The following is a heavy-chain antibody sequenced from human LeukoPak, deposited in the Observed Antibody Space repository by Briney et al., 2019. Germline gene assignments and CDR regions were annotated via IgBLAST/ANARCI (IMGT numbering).Heavy chain of an antibody. CDR1: GGSISSGDYY. CDR2: IYYSGST. Sequence: PSETLSLTCTVSGGSISSGDYYWSWIRQPPRKGLEWIGYIYYSGSTYYNPSLKSRVTISVDTSKNQFSLKLSSVTAADTAVYYCAREGGDSSGYYSGRNWFDPWGQGTLVTVSS. V-gene: IGHV4-30-4*08. CDR3: AREGGDSSGYYSGRNWFDP. D-gene: IGHD3-22*01. J-gene: IGHJ5*02.